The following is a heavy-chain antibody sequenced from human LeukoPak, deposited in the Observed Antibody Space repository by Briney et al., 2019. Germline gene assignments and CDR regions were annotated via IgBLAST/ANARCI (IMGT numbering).Heavy chain of an antibody. V-gene: IGHV4-59*01. Sequence: SETLSLTCTVSGGSISSYYWSWIRQPPGKRLEWIGYIYYSGSTNYNPSLKSRVTISVDTSKNQFSLKLSSVTAADTAVYYCARVNFDWSYYYYGMDVWGKGTTVTVSS. D-gene: IGHD3-9*01. CDR2: IYYSGST. CDR1: GGSISSYY. J-gene: IGHJ6*04. CDR3: ARVNFDWSYYYYGMDV.